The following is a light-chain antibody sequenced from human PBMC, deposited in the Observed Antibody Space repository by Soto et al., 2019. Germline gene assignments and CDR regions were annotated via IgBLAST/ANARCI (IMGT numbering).Light chain of an antibody. CDR1: QSVSSY. CDR2: DAS. Sequence: EIVLTQSPGTLSLSPGERATLSCRASQSVSSYLLWYQQKPGQAPRLLIYDASNRASGTPARFSGSGSGTDFTLTIDRLEPEDFAMYYCQQYSDSPPTFGQGTKVDIK. J-gene: IGKJ1*01. V-gene: IGKV3-20*01. CDR3: QQYSDSPPT.